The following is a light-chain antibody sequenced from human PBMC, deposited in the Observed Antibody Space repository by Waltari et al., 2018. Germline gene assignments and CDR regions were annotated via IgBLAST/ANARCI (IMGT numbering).Light chain of an antibody. J-gene: IGKJ5*01. CDR3: QQYYDWRRVT. CDR2: GAS. Sequence: EIVMTQSPATLSVSPGERATLSCRASQSVSGNLAWYQQKPGQAPRLLIHGASTRATGIPARFSGSASGTEFTLTISSLQSEDSAVYYCQQYYDWRRVTFGQGTRLEIK. CDR1: QSVSGN. V-gene: IGKV3D-15*01.